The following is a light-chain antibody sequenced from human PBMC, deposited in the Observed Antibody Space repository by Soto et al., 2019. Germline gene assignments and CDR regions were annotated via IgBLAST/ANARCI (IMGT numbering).Light chain of an antibody. J-gene: IGLJ1*01. CDR3: GTWGSSLSGV. Sequence: QSVLTQPPAVSAAPGQKVTISCSGSSSNIGNNYVSWYQQLPGTAPKLLIYDNNKRPSGIPDRFSGSKSGTSATLGITGLQTGDEADYYCGTWGSSLSGVFGTGTKVTVL. CDR1: SSNIGNNY. CDR2: DNN. V-gene: IGLV1-51*01.